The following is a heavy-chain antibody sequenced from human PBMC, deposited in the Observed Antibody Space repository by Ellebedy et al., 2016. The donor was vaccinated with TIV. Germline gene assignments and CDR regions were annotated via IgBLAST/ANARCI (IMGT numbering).Heavy chain of an antibody. Sequence: AASVKVSCKTSGYSFATYGINWVRQAPGQGLEWMGWISPNNDNTNTAQKFQGRVFMTADTSTTTVYMELRSLRSDDTAVYYCARDRVGGAWYPRDAFDIWGQGTMITVSS. CDR3: ARDRVGGAWYPRDAFDI. J-gene: IGHJ3*02. D-gene: IGHD6-19*01. CDR1: GYSFATYG. CDR2: ISPNNDNT. V-gene: IGHV1-18*04.